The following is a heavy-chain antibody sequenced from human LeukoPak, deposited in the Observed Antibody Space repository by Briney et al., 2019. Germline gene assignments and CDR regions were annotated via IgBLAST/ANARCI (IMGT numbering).Heavy chain of an antibody. V-gene: IGHV3-23*01. D-gene: IGHD3-22*01. CDR2: ISGSGGRT. Sequence: ETLSLTCTVSGGSISRSNYYWGWIRQAPGKGLEWVSGISGSGGRTYYADSKKGRFTISRDNSKNTLYLRMNSLRVEDTAVYYCAKDLDSSGYYGGDYWGQGTLVTVSS. CDR3: AKDLDSSGYYGGDY. CDR1: GGSISRSNYY. J-gene: IGHJ4*02.